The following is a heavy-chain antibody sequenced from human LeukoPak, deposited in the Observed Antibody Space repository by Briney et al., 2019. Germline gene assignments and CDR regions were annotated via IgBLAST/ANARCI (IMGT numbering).Heavy chain of an antibody. CDR3: TRDRSRAEDD. CDR2: INQGGSDK. CDR1: GFAFSGHW. D-gene: IGHD1-14*01. Sequence: GGSLRLSCAASGFAFSGHWMSWVRQAPGKGPEWVANINQGGSDKYYVDSVKGRFTISRDNANNLLYLQMNSLRGEDTAVYYCTRDRSRAEDDWGQGTLVTVSS. J-gene: IGHJ4*02. V-gene: IGHV3-7*01.